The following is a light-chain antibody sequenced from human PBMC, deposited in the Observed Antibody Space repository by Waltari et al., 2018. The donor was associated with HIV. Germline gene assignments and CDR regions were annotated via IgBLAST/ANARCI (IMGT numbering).Light chain of an antibody. CDR1: KMGRKN. V-gene: IGLV3-21*02. CDR3: QVWDSSSDDWV. Sequence: SYVLTQPPSVSVAPGQTASMTCGGNKMGRKNGHWYQQKPGPAPVLVVYDNSDRPSGIPERISGSKSGNTATLTISRVEAGDEADYYCQVWDSSSDDWVFGGGTKLTVL. J-gene: IGLJ3*02. CDR2: DNS.